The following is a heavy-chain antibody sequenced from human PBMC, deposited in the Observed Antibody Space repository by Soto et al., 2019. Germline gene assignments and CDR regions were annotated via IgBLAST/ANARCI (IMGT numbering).Heavy chain of an antibody. CDR1: GGSISRGGYY. V-gene: IGHV4-31*03. CDR2: IYYSGST. Sequence: QVQLQESGPGLVKPSQTLSLTCTVSGGSISRGGYYWSWIRQHPGKGLEWSGYIYYSGSTYYNPSLKSRVTISVDTSKNQFSLKLSSVTAADTAVYYCARDRLVSGSYYGMDVWGQGTTVTVSS. J-gene: IGHJ6*02. D-gene: IGHD1-26*01. CDR3: ARDRLVSGSYYGMDV.